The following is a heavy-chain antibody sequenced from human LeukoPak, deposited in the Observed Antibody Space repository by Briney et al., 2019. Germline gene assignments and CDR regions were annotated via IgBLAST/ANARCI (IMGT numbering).Heavy chain of an antibody. V-gene: IGHV4-61*01. CDR1: GFSVTTDSYC. Sequence: PSETLSLTCTVSGFSVTTDSYCWGWIRQPPGKGLEWIGYDYCGGNTNYDPSLKRRVTISVDTSKNQFSLTLTSVTAADTAVYFCARDHFGSLDSWSQGILVTVSS. J-gene: IGHJ4*02. CDR2: DYCGGNT. D-gene: IGHD3-10*01. CDR3: ARDHFGSLDS.